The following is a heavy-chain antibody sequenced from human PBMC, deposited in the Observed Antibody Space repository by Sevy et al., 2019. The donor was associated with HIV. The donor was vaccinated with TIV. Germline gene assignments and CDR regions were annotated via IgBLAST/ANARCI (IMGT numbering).Heavy chain of an antibody. CDR1: GYTFTDYY. D-gene: IGHD1-1*01. CDR2: INPNDGFT. Sequence: ASVKVSCKASGYTFTDYYIHWVRQAPGQGLEWMAWINPNDGFTNYAPRFQGGVTVTRDTSIRTAYMELRRLRSADTAIYYCAGLTTMPTSDLYGMDVWGQGTTVTVSS. CDR3: AGLTTMPTSDLYGMDV. V-gene: IGHV1-2*02. J-gene: IGHJ6*02.